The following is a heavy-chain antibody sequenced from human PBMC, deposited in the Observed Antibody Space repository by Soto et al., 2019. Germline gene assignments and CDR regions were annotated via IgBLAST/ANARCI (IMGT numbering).Heavy chain of an antibody. CDR3: ARDESSYGFFDY. CDR1: GGFISSYY. J-gene: IGHJ4*02. Sequence: PSETLSLTCTVSGGFISSYYWSWIRQPPGKGLEWIGYIYDSGSTNYNPSLKSRVTISVDTSKNQFSLKLSSVPAADTAVYYCARDESSYGFFDYWGQGTLVTVSS. CDR2: IYDSGST. V-gene: IGHV4-59*01. D-gene: IGHD3-16*02.